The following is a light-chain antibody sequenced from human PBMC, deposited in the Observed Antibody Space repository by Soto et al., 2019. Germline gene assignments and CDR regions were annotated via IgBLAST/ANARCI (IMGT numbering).Light chain of an antibody. Sequence: IQLTQSPSSLSASVGDRVSITCRASQDIKTYLAWYQQKEGKAPKLLISGTFTLQSGVPSRFNGSGSGTDFTLTISRRQPEDFATYYCQHLNNYPPFTFGPGTNVYLE. V-gene: IGKV1-9*01. CDR3: QHLNNYPPFT. CDR1: QDIKTY. CDR2: GTF. J-gene: IGKJ3*01.